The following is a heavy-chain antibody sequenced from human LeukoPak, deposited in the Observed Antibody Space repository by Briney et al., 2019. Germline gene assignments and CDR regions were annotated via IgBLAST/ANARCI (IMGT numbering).Heavy chain of an antibody. Sequence: ASVKVSCKAFEYTFSSYSIHWVRQAPGQRLEWMGWINAGKGNTKYSQNLQGRVTVTGDTSASTAYMELSSLTSEDTAVYYCARGSCSSTSCFMDVWGQGTTVTVSS. V-gene: IGHV1-3*01. CDR2: INAGKGNT. CDR1: EYTFSSYS. CDR3: ARGSCSSTSCFMDV. D-gene: IGHD2-2*01. J-gene: IGHJ6*02.